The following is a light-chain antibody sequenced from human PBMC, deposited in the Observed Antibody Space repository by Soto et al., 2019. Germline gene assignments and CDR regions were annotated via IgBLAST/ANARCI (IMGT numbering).Light chain of an antibody. J-gene: IGLJ1*01. CDR1: SSNIGAGYD. V-gene: IGLV1-40*01. CDR3: QSYDSSLSGLV. Sequence: QSVLTQPPSVSGAPGQRVTISCTGSSSNIGAGYDVHWYQQLPGTAPKLLIYGNSNRPSGVPDRFSGSKSGTSASLAITGLQAEDEADYYCQSYDSSLSGLVFGTGTKLTRP. CDR2: GNS.